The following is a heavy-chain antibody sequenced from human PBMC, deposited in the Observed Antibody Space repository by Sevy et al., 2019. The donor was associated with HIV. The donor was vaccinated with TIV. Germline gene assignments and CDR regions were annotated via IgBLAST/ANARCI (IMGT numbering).Heavy chain of an antibody. D-gene: IGHD2-21*02. CDR3: VRDRFYGGDSVTFAGGF. CDR1: GYTFNSFY. Sequence: ASVKVSCKASGYTFNSFYIHWVRQAPGQGLEWMGWINPYSGGTHYAQKFQGRVTLTRDTSISVAYMDLTSLRSNDTAVYYCVRDRFYGGDSVTFAGGFWGQGTLVTVSS. CDR2: INPYSGGT. J-gene: IGHJ4*02. V-gene: IGHV1-2*02.